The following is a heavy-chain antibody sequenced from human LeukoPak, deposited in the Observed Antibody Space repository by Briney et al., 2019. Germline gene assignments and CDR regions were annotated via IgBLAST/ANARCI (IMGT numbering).Heavy chain of an antibody. J-gene: IGHJ4*02. CDR3: ARVRYITAAGTVDY. Sequence: GGSLRLSCAASGFTFSSYWMHWVRQVPGKGLVWVSRINSDGSSTSYADSVKGRFTISRDNAKNSLYLQMNSLRADDTAVYYCARVRYITAAGTVDYWGQGTLVTVSS. CDR2: INSDGSST. V-gene: IGHV3-74*01. CDR1: GFTFSSYW. D-gene: IGHD6-13*01.